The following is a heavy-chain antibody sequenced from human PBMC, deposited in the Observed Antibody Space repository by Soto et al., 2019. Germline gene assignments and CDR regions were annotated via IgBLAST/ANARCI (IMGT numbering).Heavy chain of an antibody. Sequence: PVGSLRLSCAASGFTFSRSWMHWVRQAPGQGPVWVSCIDDDGGTTTYADSVTGRFTISRDNAKNTLYLQINSLRADDTAVYYCARGLSTALHNWFDPWGQGTLVTVSS. V-gene: IGHV3-74*01. D-gene: IGHD1-26*01. CDR2: IDDDGGTT. J-gene: IGHJ5*02. CDR3: ARGLSTALHNWFDP. CDR1: GFTFSRSW.